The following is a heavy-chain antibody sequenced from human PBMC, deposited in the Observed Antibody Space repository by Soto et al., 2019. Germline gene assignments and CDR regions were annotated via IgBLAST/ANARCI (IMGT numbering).Heavy chain of an antibody. D-gene: IGHD4-17*01. CDR3: ARHDYEIQDAFDI. J-gene: IGHJ3*02. CDR2: IYYSGST. Sequence: SETLSLTCTVSGGSISSSSYYWGWIRQPPGKGLEWIGSIYYSGSTYYNPSLKGRVTISVDTSKNQFSLKLSSVTAADTAVYYCARHDYEIQDAFDIWGQGTMVTVSS. CDR1: GGSISSSSYY. V-gene: IGHV4-39*01.